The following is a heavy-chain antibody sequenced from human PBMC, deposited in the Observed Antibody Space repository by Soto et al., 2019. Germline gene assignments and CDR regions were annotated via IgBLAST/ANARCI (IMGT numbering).Heavy chain of an antibody. D-gene: IGHD6-13*01. CDR1: GFTFSSYG. CDR3: AKDRDSRDLVY. J-gene: IGHJ4*02. Sequence: LRLSCAASGFTFSSYGMHWVRQAPGKGLEWVAVISYDGSNKYYADSVKGRFTISRDNSKNTLYLQMNSLRAEDTAVYYCAKDRDSRDLVYWGQGTLVTVSS. CDR2: ISYDGSNK. V-gene: IGHV3-30*18.